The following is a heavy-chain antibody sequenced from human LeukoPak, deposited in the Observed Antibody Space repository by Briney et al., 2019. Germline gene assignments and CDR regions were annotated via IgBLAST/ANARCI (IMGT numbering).Heavy chain of an antibody. V-gene: IGHV1-2*06. CDR3: ARDFGHSSSCYDGDY. D-gene: IGHD6-13*01. J-gene: IGHJ4*02. Sequence: GASVKVSCKASGYTFTGYYMHWVRQAPGQGLEWMGRINPNSGGTNYAQKFQGRVTMTRDTSISTAYMELSRLRSDDTAVYYCARDFGHSSSCYDGDYWGQGTLVTVSS. CDR2: INPNSGGT. CDR1: GYTFTGYY.